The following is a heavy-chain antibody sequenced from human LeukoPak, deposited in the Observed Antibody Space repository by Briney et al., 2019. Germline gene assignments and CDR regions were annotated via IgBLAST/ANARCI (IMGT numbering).Heavy chain of an antibody. CDR1: GYTFTSYY. CDR3: ARDCSSTSCYRGFDP. D-gene: IGHD2-2*01. Sequence: SVKVSCKASGYTFTSYYMHWVRQAPGQGLEWMGGIIPIFGTANYAQKFQGRVTITADESTSTAYMELSSLRSEDTAVYYCARDCSSTSCYRGFDPWGQGTLVTVSS. CDR2: IIPIFGTA. V-gene: IGHV1-69*13. J-gene: IGHJ5*02.